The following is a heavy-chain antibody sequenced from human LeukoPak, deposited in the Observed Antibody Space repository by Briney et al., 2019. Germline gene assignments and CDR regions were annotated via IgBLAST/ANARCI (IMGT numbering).Heavy chain of an antibody. D-gene: IGHD4-17*01. J-gene: IGHJ5*02. CDR1: RYSISSGYY. V-gene: IGHV4-61*02. CDR2: IYTSGST. CDR3: ARDKLTGDYERTNWFDP. Sequence: PSETLSLTCSVSRYSISSGYYWGWIRQPAGKGLEWIGRIYTSGSTNYNPSLKSRVTISVDTSKNQFSLKLSSVTAADTAVYYCARDKLTGDYERTNWFDPWGQGTLVTVSS.